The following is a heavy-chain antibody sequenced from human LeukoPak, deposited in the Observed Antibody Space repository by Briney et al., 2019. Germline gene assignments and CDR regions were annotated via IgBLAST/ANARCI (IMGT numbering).Heavy chain of an antibody. CDR2: ISGYNGNT. CDR3: AREVDDHHSRDYSIDAFDI. V-gene: IGHV1-18*01. CDR1: GYTFTNYG. Sequence: GASVKVSCKASGYTFTNYGISRVRQAPGQGLDWMGWISGYNGNTNYAQKLQGRVTMTTDTSTSTAYMELRSLRSDDTAVYYCAREVDDHHSRDYSIDAFDIWGQGTMVTVSS. J-gene: IGHJ3*02. D-gene: IGHD3-22*01.